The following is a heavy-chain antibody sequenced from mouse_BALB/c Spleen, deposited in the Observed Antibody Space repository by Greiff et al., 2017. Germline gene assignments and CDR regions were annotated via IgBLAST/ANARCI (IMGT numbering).Heavy chain of an antibody. J-gene: IGHJ1*01. D-gene: IGHD1-1*01. CDR1: GFSLTSYD. CDR2: IWTGGGT. CDR3: VRVYYGSSYGYFDV. Sequence: QVQLKESGPGLVAPSQSLSITCTVSGFSLTSYDISWIRQPPGKGLEWLGVIWTGGGTNYNSAFMSRLSISKDNSKSQVFLKMNSLQTHDTAIYYCVRVYYGSSYGYFDVWGAGTTVTVSS. V-gene: IGHV2-9-2*01.